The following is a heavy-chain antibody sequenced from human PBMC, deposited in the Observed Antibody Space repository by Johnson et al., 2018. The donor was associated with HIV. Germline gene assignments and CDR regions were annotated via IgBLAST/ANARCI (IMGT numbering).Heavy chain of an antibody. V-gene: IGHV3-30*04. Sequence: QVQLVESGGGVVQPGRSLRLSCAASGFTFSSYAMHWVRQAPGKGLEWVAVISYDGSNKYYADSVKGRFTISRDNAKNTLYLPMNSLRAEDTAVYYCAGDGGIPTRAAFDIWGQGTMVTVSS. CDR3: AGDGGIPTRAAFDI. CDR2: ISYDGSNK. J-gene: IGHJ3*02. CDR1: GFTFSSYA. D-gene: IGHD1-26*01.